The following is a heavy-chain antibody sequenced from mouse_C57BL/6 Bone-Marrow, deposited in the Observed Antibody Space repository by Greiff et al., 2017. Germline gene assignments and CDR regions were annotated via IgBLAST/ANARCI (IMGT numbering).Heavy chain of an antibody. V-gene: IGHV1-64*01. Sequence: VKLVESGAELVKPGASVKLSCKASGYTFTSYWMHWVKQRPGQGLEWIGMIHPNSGSTNYNEKFKSKATLTVDKSSSTAYMQLSSLTSEDAAVYYCARSARFAYWGQGTLVTVSA. J-gene: IGHJ3*01. CDR2: IHPNSGST. CDR3: ARSARFAY. CDR1: GYTFTSYW.